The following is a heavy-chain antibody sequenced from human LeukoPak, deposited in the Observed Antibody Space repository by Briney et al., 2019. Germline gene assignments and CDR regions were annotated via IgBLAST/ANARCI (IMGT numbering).Heavy chain of an antibody. CDR1: GFTFSSYG. J-gene: IGHJ6*02. V-gene: IGHV3-33*01. D-gene: IGHD1-26*01. Sequence: PGGSLRLSCAASGFTFSSYGMHWVRQAPGKGLEWVAVIWYDGSNKYCADSVKGRFTISRDNSKNTLYLQMNSLRAEDTAVYYCARAQTGASYSYYYYYGMDVWGQGTTVTVSS. CDR2: IWYDGSNK. CDR3: ARAQTGASYSYYYYYGMDV.